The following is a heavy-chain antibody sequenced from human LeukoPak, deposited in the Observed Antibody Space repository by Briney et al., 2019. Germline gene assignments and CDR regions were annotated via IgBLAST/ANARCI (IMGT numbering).Heavy chain of an antibody. V-gene: IGHV3-23*01. CDR3: AKGPQLGSSYHPDY. D-gene: IGHD2-2*01. CDR2: ITGRDDRT. CDR1: GFTFSSDA. Sequence: GGSLRLSCAASGFTFSSDAMTWVRQAPGKGLEWVSAITGRDDRTYYADSVKGRFTISRDYSKNTLHLHMNSLRVEDTAIYYCAKGPQLGSSYHPDYWGQGTLVTVSS. J-gene: IGHJ4*02.